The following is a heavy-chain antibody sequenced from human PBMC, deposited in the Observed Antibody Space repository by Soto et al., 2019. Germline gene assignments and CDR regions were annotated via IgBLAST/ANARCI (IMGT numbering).Heavy chain of an antibody. CDR1: GGSFSGYY. CDR2: INDRGSI. V-gene: IGHV4-34*01. Sequence: QVQLQQWGAGPMRPLETLSLTCGVSGGSFSGYYWAWIRQSPGKGLEGIGEINDRGSINYTPSLKSRVSISVHTSKNLYSLNPRSVTAADTAVYYCARESHDILTGAPWVWYFDLWGRGTLVTVSS. D-gene: IGHD3-9*01. J-gene: IGHJ2*01. CDR3: ARESHDILTGAPWVWYFDL.